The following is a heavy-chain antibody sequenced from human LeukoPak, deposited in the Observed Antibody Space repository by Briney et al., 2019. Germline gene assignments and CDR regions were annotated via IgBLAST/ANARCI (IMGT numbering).Heavy chain of an antibody. D-gene: IGHD2-2*01. CDR2: ISSSGSTI. V-gene: IGHV3-11*04. Sequence: GGSLRLSCAASGSTFSDYYMSWIRQAPGKGLEWVSYISSSGSTIYYADSVRGRFTISRDNSKNTLYLQMNSLRAEDTAVYYCGKGTVVVPAVADYWGQGTLVTVSS. CDR3: GKGTVVVPAVADY. J-gene: IGHJ4*02. CDR1: GSTFSDYY.